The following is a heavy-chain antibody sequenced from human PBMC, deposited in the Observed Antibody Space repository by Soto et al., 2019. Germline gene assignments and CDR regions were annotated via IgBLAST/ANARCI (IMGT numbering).Heavy chain of an antibody. CDR1: SDSISGLY. J-gene: IGHJ4*02. V-gene: IGHV4-4*07. CDR3: ARAGYDSFDY. Sequence: SETLSLTCTVSSDSISGLYWTWIRQPAGKGLEWIGRIYSSGSTYYNPSLKSRVTISVDTSKNQFSLKLSSVTAADTAVYYCARAGYDSFDYWGQGTLVTVSS. D-gene: IGHD5-12*01. CDR2: IYSSGST.